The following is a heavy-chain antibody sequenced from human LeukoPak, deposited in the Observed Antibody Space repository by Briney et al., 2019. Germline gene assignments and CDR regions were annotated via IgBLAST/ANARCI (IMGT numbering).Heavy chain of an antibody. CDR3: ARDEEYCAGGSCSLDY. CDR2: IWHDGYNK. V-gene: IGHV3-33*08. D-gene: IGHD2-15*01. Sequence: GGSLRLSCAASGFTFSSYWMSWVRQAPGKGLEWLAVIWHDGYNKYYADSVKGRFTISRDNSKHTLYLQMNSLRAEDTAVYYCARDEEYCAGGSCSLDYWGQGILVTVSS. J-gene: IGHJ4*02. CDR1: GFTFSSYW.